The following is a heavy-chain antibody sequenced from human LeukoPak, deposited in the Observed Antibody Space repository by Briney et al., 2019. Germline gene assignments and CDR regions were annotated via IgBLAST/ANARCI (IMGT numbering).Heavy chain of an antibody. CDR1: GRSISISSYY. CDR3: AREGHYYDSSERRHDAFDI. Sequence: SETLSLTCTFSGRSISISSYYCGWIRQPPGKGLEWIGYIYYSGSTNYNPSLKSRVTISVDTSKNQFSLKMSSVTAADTGVYYCAREGHYYDSSERRHDAFDIWGQGTMVTVSS. J-gene: IGHJ3*02. V-gene: IGHV4-61*01. D-gene: IGHD3-22*01. CDR2: IYYSGST.